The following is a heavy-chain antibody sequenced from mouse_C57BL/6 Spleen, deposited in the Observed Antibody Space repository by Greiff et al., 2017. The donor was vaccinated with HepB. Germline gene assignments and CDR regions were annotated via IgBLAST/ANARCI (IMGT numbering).Heavy chain of an antibody. D-gene: IGHD1-1*01. Sequence: VQLQQSGPELVKPGASVKISCKASGYAFSSSWMNWVKQRPGKGLEWIGRIYPGGGDTNYNGKFKGKATLTADKSSSTAYMQLSSLTSEDSAVDCGATITRVVDCDYWGQGTTLTVSS. CDR2: IYPGGGDT. V-gene: IGHV1-82*01. CDR1: GYAFSSSW. J-gene: IGHJ2*01. CDR3: ATITRVVDCDY.